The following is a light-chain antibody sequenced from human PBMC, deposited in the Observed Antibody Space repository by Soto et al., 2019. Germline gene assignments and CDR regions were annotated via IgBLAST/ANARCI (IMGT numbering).Light chain of an antibody. V-gene: IGLV2-14*03. CDR1: SSDVGAYNY. CDR2: DVS. J-gene: IGLJ3*02. CDR3: SSYTSSSTWV. Sequence: QSVLTQPASVSGSTGQSNTISCTGTSSDVGAYNYVSWYQHNPGRAPKLMIYDVSNRPSGVSNRFSGSKSGNTAALTISGLQAEDETDYYCSSYTSSSTWVFGGGTKLTVL.